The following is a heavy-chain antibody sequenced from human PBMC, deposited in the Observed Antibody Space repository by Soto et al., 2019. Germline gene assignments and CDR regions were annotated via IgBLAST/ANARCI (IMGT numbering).Heavy chain of an antibody. CDR3: AKDNYYDSSGLAFDY. CDR2: ISYGGTNK. J-gene: IGHJ4*02. CDR1: GFTFSSYA. V-gene: IGHV3-30-3*01. D-gene: IGHD3-22*01. Sequence: QVQLVESGGGVVQPGRSLRLSCAASGFTFSSYAMHWVRQAPGKGLEWVAVISYGGTNKYYADSVKGRFTISRDNSKNTLYLQMNNLRAEDTAVYYCAKDNYYDSSGLAFDYWGQGTLVTVSS.